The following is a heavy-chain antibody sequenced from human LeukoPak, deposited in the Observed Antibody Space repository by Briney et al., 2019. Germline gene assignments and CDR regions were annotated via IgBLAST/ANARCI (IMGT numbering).Heavy chain of an antibody. CDR2: MNPNSGST. Sequence: ASVKVSCKASGYTFTSCDINWVRQATGQGLEWMGWMNPNSGSTGYAQKFQGRVTITRNTAISTAYMELSGLRAEDTAVYYCARGRSTGYPYYFEYWGQGTLVTVSS. D-gene: IGHD5-12*01. J-gene: IGHJ4*02. V-gene: IGHV1-8*03. CDR1: GYTFTSCD. CDR3: ARGRSTGYPYYFEY.